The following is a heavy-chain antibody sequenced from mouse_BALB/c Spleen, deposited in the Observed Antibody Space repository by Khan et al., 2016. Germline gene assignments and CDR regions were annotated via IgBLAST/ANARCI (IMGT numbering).Heavy chain of an antibody. CDR1: GYSITSDYT. CDR3: ARRGNYDGFYFDY. V-gene: IGHV3-2*02. CDR2: IRYSGGT. J-gene: IGHJ2*01. D-gene: IGHD2-4*01. Sequence: EVQLQESGPGLVKPSQSLSLTCAITGYSITSDYTWNWIRQFPGNKLEWMGYIRYSGGTSYNPYLKSRISITRDTSKNQFFLQLTSVTTEDTATYYCARRGNYDGFYFDYWGQGTTLTVSS.